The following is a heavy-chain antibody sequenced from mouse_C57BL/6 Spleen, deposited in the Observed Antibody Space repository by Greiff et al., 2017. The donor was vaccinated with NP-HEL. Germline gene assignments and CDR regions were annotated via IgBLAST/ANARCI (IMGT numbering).Heavy chain of an antibody. CDR1: GYTFTSYW. CDR2: IYPGSGST. Sequence: QVQLQQPGAELVKPGASVKMSCKASGYTFTSYWITWVKQRPGQGLEWIGDIYPGSGSTNYNEKFKSKATLTVDTSSSTAYMPLSSLTSEDSAVYYCARWDYYGSSYNYAMDYWGQGTSVTVAS. CDR3: ARWDYYGSSYNYAMDY. J-gene: IGHJ4*01. V-gene: IGHV1-55*01. D-gene: IGHD1-1*01.